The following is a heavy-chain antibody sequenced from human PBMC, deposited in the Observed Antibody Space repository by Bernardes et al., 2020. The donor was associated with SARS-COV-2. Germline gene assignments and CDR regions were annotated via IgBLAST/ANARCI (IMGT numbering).Heavy chain of an antibody. CDR3: APEHDYL. Sequence: SETLSLTCSVATGSINCPFYIWVRQPPGKGLEWIAYFFSSGNISYNPSLQSRVTLSRDTSKTHLSVKVTSVKAAATAVLYCAPEHDYLW. CDR2: FFSSGNI. D-gene: IGHD3-16*01. V-gene: IGHV4-59*11. J-gene: IGHJ2*01. CDR1: TGSINCPF.